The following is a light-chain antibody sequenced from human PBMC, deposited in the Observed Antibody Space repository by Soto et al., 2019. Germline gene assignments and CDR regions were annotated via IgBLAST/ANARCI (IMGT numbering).Light chain of an antibody. CDR1: SSDVGGYNF. J-gene: IGLJ3*02. CDR3: SPYTSNTTGL. V-gene: IGLV2-14*03. CDR2: EVT. Sequence: QSALTQTASVSGSPGQSITISCTGTSSDVGGYNFVSWYQQHPGKAPKLIIHEVTNRPSGVSGRFSGSKSGNTAFLTISGLRAKDEAFYYCSPYTSNTTGLFGGGTKLPFL.